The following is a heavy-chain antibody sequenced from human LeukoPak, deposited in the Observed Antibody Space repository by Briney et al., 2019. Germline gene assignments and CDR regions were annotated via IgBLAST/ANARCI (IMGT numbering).Heavy chain of an antibody. CDR1: GFTFSTYD. J-gene: IGHJ6*02. D-gene: IGHD2-15*01. V-gene: IGHV3-13*01. Sequence: GGSLRLSCAASGFTFSTYDMHWVRQVTGKGLEWVSAIGTGDDTYYLGSVKGRFTISRENAKNVLYLQMSSLRAEDTAVYYCAREIRETVVTRHYYYYGIDVWGQGTTVTVSS. CDR3: AREIRETVVTRHYYYYGIDV. CDR2: IGTGDDT.